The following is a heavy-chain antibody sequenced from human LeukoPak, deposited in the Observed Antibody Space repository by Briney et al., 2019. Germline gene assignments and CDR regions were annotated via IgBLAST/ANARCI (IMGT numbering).Heavy chain of an antibody. CDR1: GFTFSSYA. Sequence: PGGSLRLSCAASGFTFSSYAMSWVRQAPGKGLEWVSAISGSGGSTYYADSVKGRFTISRDNSKNTLYLQMNSLRAEDTAVYYCARDLTPGFLEWLLIYWGQGTLVTVSS. V-gene: IGHV3-23*01. CDR3: ARDLTPGFLEWLLIY. CDR2: ISGSGGST. J-gene: IGHJ4*02. D-gene: IGHD3-3*01.